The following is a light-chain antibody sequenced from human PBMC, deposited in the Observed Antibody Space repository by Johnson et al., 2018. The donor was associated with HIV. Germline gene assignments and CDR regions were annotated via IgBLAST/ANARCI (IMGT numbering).Light chain of an antibody. J-gene: IGLJ1*01. CDR1: SSNIGNNY. CDR2: END. Sequence: QSVLTQPPSVSAAPGQKVTISCSGSSSNIGNNYVSWYQQLPGTAPKLLIYENDKRPLGIPDRFSGSKSGTSASLGITGLQTGDEADYYCGTWDISLSAGVFGTVTKVTVL. CDR3: GTWDISLSAGV. V-gene: IGLV1-51*02.